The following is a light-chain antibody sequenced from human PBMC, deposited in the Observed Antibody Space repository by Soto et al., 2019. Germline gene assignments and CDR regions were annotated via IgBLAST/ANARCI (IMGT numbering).Light chain of an antibody. CDR1: QSVTNKY. V-gene: IGKV3-20*01. CDR2: SAS. J-gene: IGKJ1*01. CDR3: QQYGSSPWT. Sequence: EIVLTQSPGTLSLSPGERATLSCRASQSVTNKYLAWYQQKPGQAPRLLIYSASNRASGIPDRFSGSGSGTDFTLTISRLEPEDFAVYYCQQYGSSPWTFGQGTKMEIE.